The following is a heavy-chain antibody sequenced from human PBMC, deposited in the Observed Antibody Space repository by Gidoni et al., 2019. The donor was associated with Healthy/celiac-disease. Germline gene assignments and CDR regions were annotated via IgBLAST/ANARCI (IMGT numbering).Heavy chain of an antibody. V-gene: IGHV4-4*02. D-gene: IGHD4-17*01. CDR3: ARITVTYPWALAY. CDR2: IYHSGST. Sequence: QVQLQESGPGLVKPSGTLSLTCAVSGGSISSSNWCGWVRQPPGKGLAWIGEIYHSGSTNYNPSLKSRVTISVDKSKNQFSLKLSSVTAADTAVYYCARITVTYPWALAYWGQGTLVTVSS. J-gene: IGHJ4*02. CDR1: GGSISSSNW.